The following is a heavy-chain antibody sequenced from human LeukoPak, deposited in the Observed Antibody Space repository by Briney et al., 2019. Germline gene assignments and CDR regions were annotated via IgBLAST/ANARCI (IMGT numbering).Heavy chain of an antibody. CDR1: GGSISSYY. V-gene: IGHV4-4*09. D-gene: IGHD3-16*01. Sequence: SETLSLTCTVSGGSISSYYWSWIRQPPGKGLEWIGYIYTSGSTNYNPSLKSRVTISVDTSKNQFSLKLSSVTAADTAVYYCARPLGPPGDNWFDPWGQGTLVTVSS. CDR2: IYTSGST. J-gene: IGHJ5*02. CDR3: ARPLGPPGDNWFDP.